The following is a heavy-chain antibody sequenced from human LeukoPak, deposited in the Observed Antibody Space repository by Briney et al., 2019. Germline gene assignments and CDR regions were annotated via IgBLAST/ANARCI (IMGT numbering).Heavy chain of an antibody. CDR3: ASPIAAAAPGVYGMDV. V-gene: IGHV3-30*02. D-gene: IGHD6-13*01. J-gene: IGHJ6*02. CDR1: GFTFSSYG. CDR2: IRYDGTNK. Sequence: GGSLRLSCAASGFTFSSYGIHWVRQAPGKGLDWVAFIRYDGTNKYYADSVKGRFTISRDNSKNTLYLQMNSLRAEDTAVYYCASPIAAAAPGVYGMDVWGQGTTVTVS.